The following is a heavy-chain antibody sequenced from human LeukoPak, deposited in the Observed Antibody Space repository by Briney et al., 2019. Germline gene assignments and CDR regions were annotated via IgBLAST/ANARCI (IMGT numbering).Heavy chain of an antibody. D-gene: IGHD2-2*01. Sequence: GGSLRLPCAASGFTFSSYGMHWVRQAPGKGLEWVAFIRYDGSNEYYADSVKGRFTISRDNSKNTLYLQMNSLRAEDTAVYYCANGDCSSTSCYGGVVDYWGQGTLVTVSS. V-gene: IGHV3-30*02. J-gene: IGHJ4*02. CDR3: ANGDCSSTSCYGGVVDY. CDR2: IRYDGSNE. CDR1: GFTFSSYG.